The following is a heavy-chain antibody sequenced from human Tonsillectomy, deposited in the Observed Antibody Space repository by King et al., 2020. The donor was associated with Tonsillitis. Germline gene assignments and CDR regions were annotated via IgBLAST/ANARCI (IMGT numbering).Heavy chain of an antibody. J-gene: IGHJ4*02. CDR1: GFTFSDYY. CDR2: ISSSSSYT. D-gene: IGHD6-13*01. V-gene: IGHV3-11*06. Sequence: VQLVESGGSLVKPGGSLRLSCAASGFTFSDYYMSWIRQAPGKGLEWVSYISSSSSYTNYADSVKGRFTISRDNAKNSLYLQMNSLRAEDTAVYYCARDPGRAAAEFDYWGQGTLVTVSS. CDR3: ARDPGRAAAEFDY.